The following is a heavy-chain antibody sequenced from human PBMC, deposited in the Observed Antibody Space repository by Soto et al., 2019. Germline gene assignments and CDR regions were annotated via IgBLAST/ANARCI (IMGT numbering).Heavy chain of an antibody. CDR3: ARDVLLWFGELNH. CDR1: GFTFSSYG. J-gene: IGHJ5*02. CDR2: IWYDGSNK. D-gene: IGHD3-10*01. V-gene: IGHV3-33*01. Sequence: GGSLRLSCAASGFTFSSYGMHWVRQAPGKGLEWVAVIWYDGSNKYYADSVKGRFTISRDNSKNTLYLQMNSLRAEDAAVYYCARDVLLWFGELNHWGQGTLVTVSS.